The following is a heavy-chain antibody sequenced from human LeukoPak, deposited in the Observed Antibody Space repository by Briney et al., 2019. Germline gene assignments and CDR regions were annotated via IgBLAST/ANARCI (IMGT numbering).Heavy chain of an antibody. J-gene: IGHJ4*02. CDR2: IDQDGSEK. V-gene: IGHV3-7*01. CDR1: GFTFSSYW. D-gene: IGHD6-13*01. Sequence: GGSLRLSCAASGFTFSSYWMTWVRQAPGKGLEWVANIDQDGSEKFYVDSVKGRFTISRDNANDSLYLQMNSLRAEDTALYYCARDQGAAGDYWGQGTLVTVSS. CDR3: ARDQGAAGDY.